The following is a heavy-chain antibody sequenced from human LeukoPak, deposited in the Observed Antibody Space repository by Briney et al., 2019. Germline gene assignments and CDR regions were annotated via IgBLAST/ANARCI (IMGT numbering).Heavy chain of an antibody. J-gene: IGHJ4*02. CDR2: ISDNGST. V-gene: IGHV3-23*01. D-gene: IGHD1-26*01. Sequence: GGSLRLSCAVSGFTFSSYAMSWVRQAPGKGLEWVSAISDNGSTYYADSVKGRFTISRDNSKNTLYLQMNSLRAEDTASYYCAKRRGRSYGDFDYWGQGTLVTVSS. CDR3: AKRRGRSYGDFDY. CDR1: GFTFSSYA.